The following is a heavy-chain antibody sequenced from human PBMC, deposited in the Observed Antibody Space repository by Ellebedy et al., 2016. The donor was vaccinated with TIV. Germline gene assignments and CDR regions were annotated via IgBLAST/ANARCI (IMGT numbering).Heavy chain of an antibody. CDR1: GFTFSSFG. Sequence: GESLKISCAASGFTFSSFGMHWVRQAPGKGLEWVAVISYDGGNKYYADSVKGRFTISRDNSKNTLYLQMNNLRAEDTAVYYCAEDRHSGNIDYWGQGTLVTVSS. V-gene: IGHV3-30*18. CDR3: AEDRHSGNIDY. D-gene: IGHD1-26*01. J-gene: IGHJ4*02. CDR2: ISYDGGNK.